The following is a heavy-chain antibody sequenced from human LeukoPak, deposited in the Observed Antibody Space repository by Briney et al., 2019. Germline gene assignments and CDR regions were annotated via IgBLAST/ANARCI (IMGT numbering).Heavy chain of an antibody. D-gene: IGHD5-18*01. CDR3: AREVGYSYGYFDY. Sequence: GGSLRLSCAASGFTFSSYSMNWVRQAPGKGLEWVSSISSSSSYIYYADSVKGRFIISRDNAKNSLYLQMNSLRAEDTAVYYCAREVGYSYGYFDYWGQGTLVTVSS. V-gene: IGHV3-21*01. CDR2: ISSSSSYI. J-gene: IGHJ4*02. CDR1: GFTFSSYS.